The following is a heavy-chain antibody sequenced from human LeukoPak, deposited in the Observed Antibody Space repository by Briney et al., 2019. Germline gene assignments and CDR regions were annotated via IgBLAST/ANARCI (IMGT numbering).Heavy chain of an antibody. CDR2: IGTAGDT. CDR1: GFTFSSYD. V-gene: IGHV3-13*01. CDR3: ARGDRGDAFDI. J-gene: IGHJ3*02. D-gene: IGHD3-10*01. Sequence: GGSLRLSCAASGFTFSSYDMHWVRQATGKGLEWVSAIGTAGDTYYPGSVKGRFTISRENAKNSLYLQMNSLRAGDTVVYYCARGDRGDAFDIWGQGTMVTVSS.